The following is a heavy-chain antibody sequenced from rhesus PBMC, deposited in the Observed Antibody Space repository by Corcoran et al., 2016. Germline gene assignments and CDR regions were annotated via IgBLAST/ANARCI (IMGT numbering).Heavy chain of an antibody. CDR1: AASISSSHW. D-gene: IGHD4-23*01. Sequence: QVQLQESGPAVAKPSETLSLTCSVSAASISSSHWWAWIRQSPGKGLEWIGAISGSGGFSEYSPSLKSRVTISIDTSKNQFSLKLNTLTAADTAVYYCARHEYGKPSGFDYWGQGVLVTVSS. V-gene: IGHV4-93*02. CDR2: ISGSGGFS. CDR3: ARHEYGKPSGFDY. J-gene: IGHJ4*01.